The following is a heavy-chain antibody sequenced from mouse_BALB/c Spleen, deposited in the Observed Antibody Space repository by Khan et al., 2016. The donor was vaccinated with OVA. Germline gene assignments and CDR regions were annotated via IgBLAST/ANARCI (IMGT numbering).Heavy chain of an antibody. D-gene: IGHD1-2*01. CDR3: ARTARIKY. CDR1: GYSITSGYG. J-gene: IGHJ2*01. Sequence: EVQLQESGPGLVKPSQSLSLTCTVTGYSITSGYGWNWIRQFPGNKLEWMGYISYSGSTNYNPSLKSRIFINRDTTKHQFLLQLNSVTTKDTATYYCARTARIKYWGQGTTLTVSS. CDR2: ISYSGST. V-gene: IGHV3-2*02.